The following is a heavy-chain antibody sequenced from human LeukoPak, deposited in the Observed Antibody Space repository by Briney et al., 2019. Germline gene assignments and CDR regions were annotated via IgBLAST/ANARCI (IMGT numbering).Heavy chain of an antibody. CDR1: GFTFSNYW. D-gene: IGHD3-22*01. CDR2: IKQDGSEK. V-gene: IGHV3-7*03. CDR3: AKARLPHYYDSSGYQLGSYFDY. Sequence: GGSLRLSCEASGFTFSNYWMSWVRQAPGKGLEWVANIKQDGSEKYYVDSVKGRFTISRDNAKNSLYLQMNSLRAEDMALYYCAKARLPHYYDSSGYQLGSYFDYWGQGTLVTVSS. J-gene: IGHJ4*02.